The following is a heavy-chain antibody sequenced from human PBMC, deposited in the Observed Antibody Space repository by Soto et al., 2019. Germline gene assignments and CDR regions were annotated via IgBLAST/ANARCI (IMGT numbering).Heavy chain of an antibody. V-gene: IGHV1-18*01. D-gene: IGHD4-17*01. CDR2: ISAYNGNT. J-gene: IGHJ4*02. CDR3: ARILMTTVTRYFDY. Sequence: AAVTFSFTASGSTFTSYGISWVRQAPGQGLEWMGWISAYNGNTNYAQKLQGRVTMTTDTSTSTAYMELRSLRSDDTAVYYCARILMTTVTRYFDYWGQGTLVTVSS. CDR1: GSTFTSYG.